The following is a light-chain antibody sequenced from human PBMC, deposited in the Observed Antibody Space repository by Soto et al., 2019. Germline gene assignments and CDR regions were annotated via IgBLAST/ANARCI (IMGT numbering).Light chain of an antibody. CDR1: SGSVSTNYY. J-gene: IGLJ1*01. CDR2: STN. Sequence: QTVVTQEPSLSVSPGGTVTLTCGLSSGSVSTNYYPSWYQQTPGQAPRTLIYSTNTRSSGVPDRFYGSILGNKAALTITGAQADDDSDYYCMLYMGSGTYVFGIGTKVTVL. CDR3: MLYMGSGTYV. V-gene: IGLV8-61*01.